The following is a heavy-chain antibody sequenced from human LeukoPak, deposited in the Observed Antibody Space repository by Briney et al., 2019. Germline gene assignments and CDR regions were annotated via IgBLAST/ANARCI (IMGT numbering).Heavy chain of an antibody. D-gene: IGHD3-10*01. CDR3: ARLGYYGSGTFGLPDAFDI. CDR1: GYSFTNYW. V-gene: IGHV5-51*01. CDR2: IYPRDSDT. Sequence: GDSLEISCEGSGYSFTNYWIGWVRQMPGKGLEWMGIIYPRDSDTRYSPSFQGQVTISADKSISTAYLQWSSLKASDTTMYFCARLGYYGSGTFGLPDAFDIWGQGTMVTVSS. J-gene: IGHJ3*02.